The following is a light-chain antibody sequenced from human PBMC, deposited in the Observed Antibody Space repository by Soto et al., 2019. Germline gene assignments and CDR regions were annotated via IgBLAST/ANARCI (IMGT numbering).Light chain of an antibody. CDR2: DVS. CDR1: SSDVGGYNY. CDR3: SSFTSSSTYV. J-gene: IGLJ1*01. Sequence: ALTQPASVSGSPGQSIPISCTGTSSDVGGYNYVSWYQQHPGKAPKLMIYDVSNRPSGVSNRFSGSKSGNTASLTISGLQAEDEADYYCSSFTSSSTYVFGTGTKLTVL. V-gene: IGLV2-14*01.